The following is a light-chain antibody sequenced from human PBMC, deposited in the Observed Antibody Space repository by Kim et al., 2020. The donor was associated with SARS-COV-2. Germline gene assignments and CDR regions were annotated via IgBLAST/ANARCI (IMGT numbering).Light chain of an antibody. CDR1: SSDVGGYNF. V-gene: IGLV2-11*01. Sequence: QSALTQPRSVSGSPGQSVTISCTGTSSDVGGYNFVSWYQQYPGKAPKLMLYDVSERPSGVPDRFSGSKSGNTASLTISGLQAADETDYYCCSYAGSYTWVFGGGTKLTVL. J-gene: IGLJ3*02. CDR2: DVS. CDR3: CSYAGSYTWV.